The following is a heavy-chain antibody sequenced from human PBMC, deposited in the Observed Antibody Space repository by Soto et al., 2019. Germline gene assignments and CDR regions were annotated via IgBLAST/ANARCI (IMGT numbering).Heavy chain of an antibody. CDR2: IYYSGST. V-gene: IGHV4-59*08. Sequence: SETLSLTCTVSGGSISSYYWSWIRQPPGKGLEWIGYIYYSGSTNYNPSLKSRVTISVDTSKNQFSLKLSSVTAADTAVYYCARHVVGVVADDHDAFDIWGQGTMVTVSS. J-gene: IGHJ3*02. CDR3: ARHVVGVVADDHDAFDI. CDR1: GGSISSYY. D-gene: IGHD2-15*01.